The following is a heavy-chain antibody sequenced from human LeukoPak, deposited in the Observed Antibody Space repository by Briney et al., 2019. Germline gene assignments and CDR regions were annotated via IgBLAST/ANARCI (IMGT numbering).Heavy chain of an antibody. J-gene: IGHJ4*02. V-gene: IGHV3-23*01. CDR1: GFTFSSYA. D-gene: IGHD3-22*01. CDR3: ATYYYDSSGYYV. Sequence: PGGSLRLSCAASGFTFSSYAMSWVRQAPGKGLEWVSAISGSGGSTYYADSMKGRFTISRDNSKNTLYLQMNSLRAEDTAVYYCATYYYDSSGYYVWGQGTLVTVSS. CDR2: ISGSGGST.